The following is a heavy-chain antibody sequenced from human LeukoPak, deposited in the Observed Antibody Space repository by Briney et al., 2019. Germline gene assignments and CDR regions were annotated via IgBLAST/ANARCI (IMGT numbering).Heavy chain of an antibody. CDR3: ARALFYYDSSGYYFDY. D-gene: IGHD3-22*01. CDR2: IYSGGST. V-gene: IGHV3-53*04. Sequence: GGSLRLSCAASGFTFSNAWMSWVRQAPGKGLEWVSVIYSGGSTYYADSVKGRFTISRHNSKNTLYLQMNSLRAEDTAVYYCARALFYYDSSGYYFDYWGQGTLVTVSS. J-gene: IGHJ4*02. CDR1: GFTFSNAW.